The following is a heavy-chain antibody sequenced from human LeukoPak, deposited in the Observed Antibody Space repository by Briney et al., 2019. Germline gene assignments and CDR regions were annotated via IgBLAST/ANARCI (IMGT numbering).Heavy chain of an antibody. CDR3: AKGSYDFWSGIDY. D-gene: IGHD3-3*01. V-gene: IGHV3-23*01. CDR2: ISGSGGST. J-gene: IGHJ4*02. CDR1: GFTFSSYA. Sequence: GGSLRLSCAASGFTFSSYAMSWVRQAPGKGLEWVSAISGSGGSTYYADSVKGRFTISRDNSKNTLYLQMNSLRAEDTAVYYCAKGSYDFWSGIDYWGQRTLVTVSS.